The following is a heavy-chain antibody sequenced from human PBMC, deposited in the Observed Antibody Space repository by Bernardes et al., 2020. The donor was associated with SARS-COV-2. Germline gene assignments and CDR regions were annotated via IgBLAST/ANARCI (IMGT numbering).Heavy chain of an antibody. D-gene: IGHD2-21*02. Sequence: SQPLYPTCTVSGSSIRSSGYSWGWSLQSPGKGLEWIWSVYSSGNTYYNPSLQSRVTESVDTSKNQFSLRLSSVTAADSAVYYCAGSSFGIDCYIGGLRSWDYGMDVWGQGTTVAVSS. V-gene: IGHV4-39*01. J-gene: IGHJ6*02. CDR1: GSSIRSSGYS. CDR2: VYSSGNT. CDR3: AGSSFGIDCYIGGLRSWDYGMDV.